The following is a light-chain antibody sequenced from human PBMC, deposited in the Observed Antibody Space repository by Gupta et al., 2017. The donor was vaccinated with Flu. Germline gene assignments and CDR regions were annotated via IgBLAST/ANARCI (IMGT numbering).Light chain of an antibody. Sequence: DIVTTQSPLSLPVTPGEPASISCRSSQNLLHNNGNNYLDWYMQKPGQSPQLLIYLASTRASGVPDRFSGSGYGTDFTLKISRGEAEDVGLYYCRQSLQNPPFTFGQGTKMEIK. CDR3: RQSLQNPPFT. J-gene: IGKJ2*01. CDR1: QNLLHNNGNNY. CDR2: LAS. V-gene: IGKV2-28*01.